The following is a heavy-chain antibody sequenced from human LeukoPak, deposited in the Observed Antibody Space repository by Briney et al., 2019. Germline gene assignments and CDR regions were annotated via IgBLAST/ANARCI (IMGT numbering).Heavy chain of an antibody. D-gene: IGHD3-22*01. V-gene: IGHV4-31*03. CDR3: AKSGYSSGYYTLDY. J-gene: IGHJ4*02. CDR2: ICYSGST. Sequence: SQTLSLTCTVSGGSSCSGGYFWQWIRQHPGKVLGWIGYICYSGSTYYNPSRKSRVTISVATSKNQFSLKLSSVSAADTAVYYWAKSGYSSGYYTLDYWGQGTLVTASS. CDR1: GGSSCSGGYF.